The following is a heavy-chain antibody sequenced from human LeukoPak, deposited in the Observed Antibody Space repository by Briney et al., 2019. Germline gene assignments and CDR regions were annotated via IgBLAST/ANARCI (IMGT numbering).Heavy chain of an antibody. D-gene: IGHD4-17*01. J-gene: IGHJ4*02. Sequence: SETLSLTCTVSGGSIRSYYWSWIRQPPGKGLEWIGYLDYSGSTHYNPSLKSRVTISVDTSKNQFSLKLSSVTAADTAVYYCARVRAYGDYVLFFDYWGQGTLVTVSS. CDR3: ARVRAYGDYVLFFDY. CDR2: LDYSGST. CDR1: GGSIRSYY. V-gene: IGHV4-59*08.